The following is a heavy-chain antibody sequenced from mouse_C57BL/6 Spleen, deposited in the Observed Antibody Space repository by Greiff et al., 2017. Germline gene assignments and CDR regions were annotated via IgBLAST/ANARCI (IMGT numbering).Heavy chain of an antibody. CDR2: IYPRSGNT. J-gene: IGHJ2*01. CDR3: ARSAQAPTSYVDY. CDR1: GYTFTSYG. V-gene: IGHV1-81*01. D-gene: IGHD3-2*02. Sequence: QVQLKQPGAELARPGASVKLSCKASGYTFTSYGISWVKQRTGQGLEWIGEIYPRSGNTNYNEKFNGKATLTVDKSSSTAYMVRRRLTSEDSAVYFCARSAQAPTSYVDYWGQGTTLTVSS.